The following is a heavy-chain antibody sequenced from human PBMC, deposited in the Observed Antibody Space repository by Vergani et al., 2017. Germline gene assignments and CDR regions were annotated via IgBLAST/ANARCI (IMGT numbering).Heavy chain of an antibody. D-gene: IGHD1-26*01. CDR3: ARDGWELLDYFYYMDV. V-gene: IGHV3-74*01. CDR2: ISSDGDST. Sequence: VQLVESGGGLVQPGGSLRLSCTASGFTFSNYWMQWVRQAPGKGQMWVSRISSDGDSTSYADSVKGRFTISRDNAKNTLYLQMDSLRAEDTAVYYCARDGWELLDYFYYMDVWGKGTTVTVSS. CDR1: GFTFSNYW. J-gene: IGHJ6*03.